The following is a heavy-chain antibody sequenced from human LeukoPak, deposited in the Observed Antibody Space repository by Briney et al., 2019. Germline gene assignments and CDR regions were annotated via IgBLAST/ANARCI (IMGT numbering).Heavy chain of an antibody. CDR1: GFTFSSYS. Sequence: GGSLRLSCAASGFTFSSYSMNWVRQAPGKGLEWVSYISSSSSSIYYADSVKGRFTISRDNAKNSLYLQMNSLRAEDTAVYYCARDRGDYNWNDAGPFDYWGQGTLVTVSS. D-gene: IGHD1-1*01. CDR3: ARDRGDYNWNDAGPFDY. J-gene: IGHJ4*02. V-gene: IGHV3-48*04. CDR2: ISSSSSSI.